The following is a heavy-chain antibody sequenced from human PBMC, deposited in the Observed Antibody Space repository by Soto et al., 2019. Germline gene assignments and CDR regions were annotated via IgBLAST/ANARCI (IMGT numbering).Heavy chain of an antibody. Sequence: QVQLVQSGAEVKKPGSAVKVSCKASGGTFSSYSISWVRQAPGQGLEWMGGIIPIFGTANYAQKFQGRVTITADESTSTAYMELSSPRSEDTAVYYCAIEYSSSPPYYPIGYWGQGTLVTVSS. CDR2: IIPIFGTA. J-gene: IGHJ4*02. CDR1: GGTFSSYS. D-gene: IGHD6-6*01. V-gene: IGHV1-69*01. CDR3: AIEYSSSPPYYPIGY.